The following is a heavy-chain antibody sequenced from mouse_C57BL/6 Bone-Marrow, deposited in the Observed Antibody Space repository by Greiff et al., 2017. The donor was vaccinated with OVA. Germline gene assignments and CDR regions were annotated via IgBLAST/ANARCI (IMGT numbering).Heavy chain of an antibody. Sequence: QVQLQQSGPELVKPGASVKISCKASGYAFSSSWMNWVKQRPGKGLEWIGRIYPGDGDTNYNGKFKGKATLTADKSSSTAYMQLSSLTSEDSAVYFCARSATVVATDWYFDVWGTGTTVTVSS. CDR3: ARSATVVATDWYFDV. V-gene: IGHV1-82*01. CDR2: IYPGDGDT. CDR1: GYAFSSSW. J-gene: IGHJ1*03. D-gene: IGHD1-1*01.